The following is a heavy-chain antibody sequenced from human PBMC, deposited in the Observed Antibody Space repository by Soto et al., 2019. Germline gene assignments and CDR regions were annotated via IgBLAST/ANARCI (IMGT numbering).Heavy chain of an antibody. CDR3: TKETALLYGDNSNWLGP. D-gene: IGHD3-10*01. CDR2: ISGSGGST. Sequence: GGSLRLSCVASGFTFSRYAMSWARQAPGKGLEWVSGISGSGGSTYYADSVKGRFTISRDNSKNTLYLQMNSLRAEDTAVYRCTKETALLYGDNSNWLGPWGQGTLVTVS. V-gene: IGHV3-23*01. CDR1: GFTFSRYA. J-gene: IGHJ5*02.